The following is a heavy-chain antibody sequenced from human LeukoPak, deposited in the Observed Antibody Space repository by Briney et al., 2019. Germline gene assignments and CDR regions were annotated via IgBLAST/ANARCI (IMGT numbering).Heavy chain of an antibody. CDR3: AKLTGFIAAAYAF. CDR2: ISSGGST. Sequence: GGSLRLSCAVSGFTVSSNYMSWVRQAPGKGLEWVSVISSGGSTYYADSVKGRFTISRDNSKNTLYLQLNSLRAEDTAVYYCAKLTGFIAAAYAFWGQGTLVGVSS. J-gene: IGHJ4*02. CDR1: GFTVSSNY. V-gene: IGHV3-53*01. D-gene: IGHD6-13*01.